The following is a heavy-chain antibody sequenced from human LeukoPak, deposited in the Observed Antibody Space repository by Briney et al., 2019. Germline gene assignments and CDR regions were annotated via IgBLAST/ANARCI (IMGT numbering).Heavy chain of an antibody. CDR1: GYTFTGYY. D-gene: IGHD5-18*01. J-gene: IGHJ6*02. CDR2: INPNSGGT. Sequence: ASVKVSCKASGYTFTGYYMHWVRQAPGQGLEWMGWINPNSGGTNYAQKFQGRVTMTRDTSISTAYMELSRLRSDDTAVYYCARDHVDTAMVTSNGMDVWGQGTTVTVSS. V-gene: IGHV1-2*02. CDR3: ARDHVDTAMVTSNGMDV.